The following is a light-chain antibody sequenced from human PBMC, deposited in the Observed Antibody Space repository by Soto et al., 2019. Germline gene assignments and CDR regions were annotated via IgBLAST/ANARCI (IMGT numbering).Light chain of an antibody. CDR1: QSISSW. J-gene: IGKJ1*01. CDR3: QQYDVYST. CDR2: KAS. Sequence: IQMTPSPSTLPASVGGTVTITCRASQSISSWLAWYQQKPGIAPKLLIYKASTLQSGVPSRFSGSGYGTVFTLTISRLQPDDSATYYCQQYDVYSTFGQGTKVDIK. V-gene: IGKV1-5*03.